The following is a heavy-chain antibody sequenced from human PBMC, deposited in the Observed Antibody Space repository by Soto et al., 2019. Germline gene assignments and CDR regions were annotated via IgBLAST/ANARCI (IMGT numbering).Heavy chain of an antibody. Sequence: QVQLQESGPGLVKPSETLSLTCTVSGGSISRYYWSWIRQPPGKGLEWIGYMYNTGSTVYNPSFKSRVTISVDTSKNQFSLKLNSVGGGDTAVYYCARDLWGYCGTGCYPLDVSGHGTTVTVSS. CDR2: MYNTGST. D-gene: IGHD2-21*02. J-gene: IGHJ6*02. CDR1: GGSISRYY. CDR3: ARDLWGYCGTGCYPLDV. V-gene: IGHV4-59*01.